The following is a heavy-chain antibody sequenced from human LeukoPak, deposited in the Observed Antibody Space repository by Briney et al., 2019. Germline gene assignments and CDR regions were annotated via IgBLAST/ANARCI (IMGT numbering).Heavy chain of an antibody. V-gene: IGHV4-34*01. J-gene: IGHJ1*01. D-gene: IGHD5-12*01. CDR3: AGQRHGLSGYDDS. CDR2: INHSGST. Sequence: PETLSLTCAVYGGSFSGYYWSWIRQPPGKGLEWIGEINHSGSTNYNPSLKSRVTISVNTSNNHFFQKLSSVTAADTAVYYCAGQRHGLSGYDDSWGQGTLVTVSS. CDR1: GGSFSGYY.